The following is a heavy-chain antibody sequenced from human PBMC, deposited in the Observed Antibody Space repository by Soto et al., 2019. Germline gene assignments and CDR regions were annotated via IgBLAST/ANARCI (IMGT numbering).Heavy chain of an antibody. CDR3: VRDSSGYYGGGDY. Sequence: QVQLVQSGAEVKKPGASVKVSCKASGYTFTGYYMRWVRQAPGQGLEWMGWINPNSGCTNYAQKFQGWVTITRDTSISTAYMELSRLRSDDTAVYYCVRDSSGYYGGGDYWGQGTLVTVSS. J-gene: IGHJ4*02. CDR2: INPNSGCT. CDR1: GYTFTGYY. D-gene: IGHD3-22*01. V-gene: IGHV1-2*04.